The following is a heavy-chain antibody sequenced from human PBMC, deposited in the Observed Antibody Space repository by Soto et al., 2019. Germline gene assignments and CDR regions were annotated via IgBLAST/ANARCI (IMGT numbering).Heavy chain of an antibody. CDR3: VRENNGGPEF. CDR1: GFTFSSYS. D-gene: IGHD1-20*01. V-gene: IGHV3-48*04. J-gene: IGHJ4*02. Sequence: GGSLRLSCAASGFTFSSYSMNWVRQAPGKGLEWVSYISSSSSTIYYADSVKGRFTISRDNAKNSLYLQLNSLRAEDTAIYYCVRENNGGPEFWGQGTMVTVSS. CDR2: ISSSSSTI.